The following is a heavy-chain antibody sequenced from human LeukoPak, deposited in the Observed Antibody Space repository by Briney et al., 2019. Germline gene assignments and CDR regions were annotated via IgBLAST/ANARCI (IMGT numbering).Heavy chain of an antibody. V-gene: IGHV4-34*01. J-gene: IGHJ6*02. Sequence: PSETLSPTCDVDGGSLTGYYWSWISPPPENGLEWIGEIYHSGSTNYNPSLKRRVTISVDTSKNQFSLKLSSVTAADTALYYCARGRDERSMDVWGQGTTVTVSS. CDR3: ARGRDERSMDV. CDR2: IYHSGST. CDR1: GGSLTGYY.